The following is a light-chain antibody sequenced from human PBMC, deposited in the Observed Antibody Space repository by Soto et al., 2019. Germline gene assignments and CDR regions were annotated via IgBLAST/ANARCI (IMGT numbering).Light chain of an antibody. Sequence: EIQMTQSPSSLSASVGDRVTITCRASQGISTYLNWYLQKPGKAPKLLIYAASSLQSGVPSRFSGSGSETDFTLTISSLQPEDFATYSCQQSYSTTWTFGQGTKV. J-gene: IGKJ1*01. CDR3: QQSYSTTWT. CDR2: AAS. V-gene: IGKV1-39*01. CDR1: QGISTY.